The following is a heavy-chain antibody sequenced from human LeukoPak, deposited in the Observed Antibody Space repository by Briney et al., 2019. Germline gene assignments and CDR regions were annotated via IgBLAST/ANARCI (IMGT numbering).Heavy chain of an antibody. CDR2: ISGSGDST. Sequence: GGSLRLSCAASGFTFSYYAMSWVRQAPGKGLEWVSAISGSGDSTDYADFVKGRFTISRDNSKNTLYLQMNSLRAEDMAVYYCAKVKASWWDLLFDYWGQGTQVTVSS. CDR1: GFTFSYYA. J-gene: IGHJ4*02. CDR3: AKVKASWWDLLFDY. V-gene: IGHV3-23*01. D-gene: IGHD1-26*01.